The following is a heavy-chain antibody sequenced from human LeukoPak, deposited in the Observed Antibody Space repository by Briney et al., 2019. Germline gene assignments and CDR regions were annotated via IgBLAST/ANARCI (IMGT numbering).Heavy chain of an antibody. CDR1: GFAFSDFW. V-gene: IGHV3-7*01. Sequence: PGGSLRLSCAASGFAFSDFWMSWVRQAPGKGLEWVANIRHDGNAKNYVPSVRGRFTISRDNAKNSLYLQMNSLTVKDTAVYYCATSHDSAGNDWGQGTLVTVSS. D-gene: IGHD2-15*01. CDR2: IRHDGNAK. J-gene: IGHJ4*02. CDR3: ATSHDSAGND.